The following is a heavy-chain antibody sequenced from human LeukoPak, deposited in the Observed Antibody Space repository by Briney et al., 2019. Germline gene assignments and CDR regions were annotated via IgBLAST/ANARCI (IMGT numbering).Heavy chain of an antibody. CDR3: ARDRGYSTFDF. J-gene: IGHJ4*02. V-gene: IGHV3-7*04. Sequence: GGSLRLSCAASGFTFSSYWMSWVRQAPGKGLEWVANINQDESEENFVDSVKGRLSISRDNAKRSLYLQMNSLRAEDTAMYYCARDRGYSTFDFWGQGTLVTVSS. D-gene: IGHD4-11*01. CDR1: GFTFSSYW. CDR2: INQDESEE.